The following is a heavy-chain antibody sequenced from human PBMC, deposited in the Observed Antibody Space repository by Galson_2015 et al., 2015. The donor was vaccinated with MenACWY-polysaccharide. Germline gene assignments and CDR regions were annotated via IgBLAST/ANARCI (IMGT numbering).Heavy chain of an antibody. CDR1: GGSITSGSYY. J-gene: IGHJ5*01. CDR3: TRGHFRTVGATSWFHP. CDR2: IYSSGST. Sequence: TLSLTCTVSGGSITSGSYYWSWIRQPAGKGLEWIGRIYSSGSTNYNPSLKSRVTISIDTSKNQVSLRLSSVTAADTAVYYCTRGHFRTVGATSWFHPWGPGTLVTASS. V-gene: IGHV4-61*02. D-gene: IGHD1-26*01.